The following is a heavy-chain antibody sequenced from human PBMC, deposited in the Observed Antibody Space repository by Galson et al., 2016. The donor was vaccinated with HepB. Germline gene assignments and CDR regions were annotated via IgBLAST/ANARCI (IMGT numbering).Heavy chain of an antibody. J-gene: IGHJ4*02. Sequence: SLRLSCAASGISVSSYVMTWVRQAPGKGLEWVSAISGSEGSTYYAGSVKGRFTISTDNSKNTPYLQMNSLRAEDTALYYCTNYCGASSCYSGHVYWGQGTLVTVSS. CDR3: TNYCGASSCYSGHVY. D-gene: IGHD2-15*01. CDR1: GISVSSYV. CDR2: ISGSEGST. V-gene: IGHV3-23*01.